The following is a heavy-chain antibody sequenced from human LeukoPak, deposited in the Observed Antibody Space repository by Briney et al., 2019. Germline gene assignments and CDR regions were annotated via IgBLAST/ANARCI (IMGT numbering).Heavy chain of an antibody. CDR1: GGSIGSYY. CDR2: IYTSGST. D-gene: IGHD6-13*01. CDR3: ATTGATSPSSASWFNIEY. Sequence: SETLSLTCTVSGGSIGSYYWSWIRQPPGKGLEWIGYIYTSGSTNYNPSLKSRATISLDTAKNQFSLKLRSVTAEDTAVYYCATTGATSPSSASWFNIEYWGQGTLVPVSS. V-gene: IGHV4-4*09. J-gene: IGHJ4*02.